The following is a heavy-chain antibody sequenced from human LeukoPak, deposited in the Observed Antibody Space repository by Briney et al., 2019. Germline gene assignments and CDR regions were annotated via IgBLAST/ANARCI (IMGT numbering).Heavy chain of an antibody. Sequence: PGGTLRLSCAASGFTFSSYWMSWVRQPPGKGLEWVANIKQDGSEKYYVDSVKGRFTISRDNAKNSLYLQMNSLRAEDTAVYYCSRYIDFWSGYYYYYYYMDVWGKGTTVTVSS. CDR2: IKQDGSEK. CDR1: GFTFSSYW. CDR3: SRYIDFWSGYYYYYYYMDV. D-gene: IGHD3-3*01. V-gene: IGHV3-7*01. J-gene: IGHJ6*03.